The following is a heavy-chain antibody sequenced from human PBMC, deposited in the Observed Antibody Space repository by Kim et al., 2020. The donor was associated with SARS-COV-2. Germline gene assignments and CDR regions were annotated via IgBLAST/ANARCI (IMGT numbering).Heavy chain of an antibody. V-gene: IGHV3-48*02. Sequence: GGSLRLSCAASGFTFSSYSMNWVRQAPGKGLEWVSYISSSSSTIYYADSVKGRFTISRDNAKNSLYLQMNSLRDEDTAVYYCARNWVAPGSSGYYGFDYWGQGTLVTVSS. J-gene: IGHJ4*02. CDR2: ISSSSSTI. CDR3: ARNWVAPGSSGYYGFDY. CDR1: GFTFSSYS. D-gene: IGHD3-22*01.